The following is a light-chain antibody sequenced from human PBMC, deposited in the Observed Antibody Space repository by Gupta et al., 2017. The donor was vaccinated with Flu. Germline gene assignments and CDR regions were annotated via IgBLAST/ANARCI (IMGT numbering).Light chain of an antibody. CDR1: QTLSGW. Sequence: DIQMTQSPSTLSASVGDRVTITCRASQTLSGWLAWYQQKPGKAPNLLIYRASSLESGVPSRFSGSGSGTEFILTISSLQPDDSASYYCKQYYSYPYSFGQGTKLGSN. CDR3: KQYYSYPYS. CDR2: RAS. J-gene: IGKJ2*03. V-gene: IGKV1-5*03.